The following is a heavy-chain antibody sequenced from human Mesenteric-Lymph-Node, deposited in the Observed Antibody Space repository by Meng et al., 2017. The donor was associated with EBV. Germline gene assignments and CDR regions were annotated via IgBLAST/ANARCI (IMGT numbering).Heavy chain of an antibody. D-gene: IGHD5-18*01. CDR1: GGSFSGYY. CDR3: ARGGGYSYGQPQDL. Sequence: EQLQQLGAGLFKPSETLSLTCAVYGGSFSGYYWSWIRQPPGKGLEWIGEINHSGSTNYNPSLKSRVTISVDTSKNQFSLKLSSVTAADTAVYYCARGGGYSYGQPQDLWGQGTLVTVSS. V-gene: IGHV4-34*01. CDR2: INHSGST. J-gene: IGHJ4*02.